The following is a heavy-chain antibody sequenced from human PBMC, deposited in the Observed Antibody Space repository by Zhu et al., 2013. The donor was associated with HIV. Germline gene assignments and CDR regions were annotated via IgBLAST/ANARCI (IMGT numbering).Heavy chain of an antibody. Sequence: QVQLVQSGAEVKKPGSSVKVSCKASGGTFSSYAISWVRQAPGQGLEWMGGIIPIFGTANYAQKFQGRVTITADESTSTAYMELSSLRSEDTAVYYCARVPSETLPEIEDAFDIWGQGTMVTVSS. CDR3: ARVPSETLPEIEDAFDI. D-gene: IGHD1-26*01. CDR2: IIPIFGTA. J-gene: IGHJ3*02. CDR1: GGTFSSYA. V-gene: IGHV1-69*12.